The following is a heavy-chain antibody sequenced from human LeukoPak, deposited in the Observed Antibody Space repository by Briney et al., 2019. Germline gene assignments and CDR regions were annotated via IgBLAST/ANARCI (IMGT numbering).Heavy chain of an antibody. J-gene: IGHJ4*02. V-gene: IGHV3-9*01. Sequence: AGGSLRLSCAASGFTFDNYAMHWVRHAPGKGLEWLSIISWNSGYIVYADSVKGRFTISRDNAKKSLDLQMNSLRAEDTAFYYCAKVRGTYSSGYFFDYWGQGTLVTVSS. CDR3: AKVRGTYSSGYFFDY. D-gene: IGHD6-19*01. CDR1: GFTFDNYA. CDR2: ISWNSGYI.